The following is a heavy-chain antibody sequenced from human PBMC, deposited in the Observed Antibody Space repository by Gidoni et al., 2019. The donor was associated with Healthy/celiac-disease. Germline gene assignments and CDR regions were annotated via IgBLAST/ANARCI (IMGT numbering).Heavy chain of an antibody. V-gene: IGHV4-39*01. J-gene: IGHJ3*02. CDR2: IYYSGST. CDR1: GGSISSSSYY. CDR3: ARRWKKGAFDI. D-gene: IGHD1-1*01. Sequence: QLQLQESGPGLVKPSETMSLTCTVAGGSISSSSYYWGWIRQPPGKGLELIGSIYYSGSTYYNPSLKSRVTISVDTSKNQFSLKLSSVTAADTAVYYCARRWKKGAFDIWGQGTMVTVSS.